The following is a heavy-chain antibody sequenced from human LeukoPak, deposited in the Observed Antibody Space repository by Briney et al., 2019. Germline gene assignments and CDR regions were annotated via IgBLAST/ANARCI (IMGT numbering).Heavy chain of an antibody. Sequence: PSETLSLTCTVSGGSIIGYWWSWIRQPPGKGLEWIGNIRYNGNTYSNPFLKSRVTISVDTSKNQFSMKLSSVTAADTAMYYCARYAALSGPNWLDPWGRGTLVTVSS. CDR3: ARYAALSGPNWLDP. V-gene: IGHV4-59*01. CDR1: GGSIIGYW. D-gene: IGHD6-19*01. J-gene: IGHJ5*02. CDR2: IRYNGNT.